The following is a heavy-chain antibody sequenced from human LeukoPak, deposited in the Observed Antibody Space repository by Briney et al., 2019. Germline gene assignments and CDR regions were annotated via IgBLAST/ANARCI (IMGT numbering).Heavy chain of an antibody. V-gene: IGHV3-30*18. CDR3: AKERAGMGADAFDI. J-gene: IGHJ3*02. CDR2: ISYDGRNE. CDR1: GFTFTNYG. D-gene: IGHD1-26*01. Sequence: PGGSLRLSCAASGFTFTNYGMHWVRQAPGQGLEWVAMISYDGRNEYYVDSVKGRFTISRDNSKNTLYLQMNSLRAEDTAVYYCAKERAGMGADAFDIWGQGTMVTVSS.